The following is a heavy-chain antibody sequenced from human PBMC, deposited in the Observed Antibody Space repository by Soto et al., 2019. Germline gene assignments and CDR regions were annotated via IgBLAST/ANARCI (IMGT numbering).Heavy chain of an antibody. Sequence: GGSLRLSCAASGFTFSSYAMHWVRQAPGKGLEWVAVISYDGSNKYYADSVKGRFTISRDNSKNTLYLQMNSLRAEDTAVYYCARDPLGTPSGYVFDYWGQGTLVTVSS. D-gene: IGHD5-12*01. CDR3: ARDPLGTPSGYVFDY. CDR2: ISYDGSNK. J-gene: IGHJ4*02. V-gene: IGHV3-30-3*01. CDR1: GFTFSSYA.